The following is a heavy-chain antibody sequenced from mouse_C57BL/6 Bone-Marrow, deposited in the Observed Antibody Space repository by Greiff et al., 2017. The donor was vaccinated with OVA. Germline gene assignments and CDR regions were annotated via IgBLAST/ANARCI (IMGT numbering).Heavy chain of an antibody. J-gene: IGHJ1*03. CDR2: IRLKSDNYAT. CDR3: TGDPYWYFDV. CDR1: GFTFSNYW. Sequence: EVKVEESGGGLVQPGGSMKLSCVASGFTFSNYWMNWVRQSPEKGLEWVAQIRLKSDNYATHYAESVKGRFTISRDDSKSSVYLQMNNLRAEDTGIYYCTGDPYWYFDVWGTGTTVTVSS. V-gene: IGHV6-3*01.